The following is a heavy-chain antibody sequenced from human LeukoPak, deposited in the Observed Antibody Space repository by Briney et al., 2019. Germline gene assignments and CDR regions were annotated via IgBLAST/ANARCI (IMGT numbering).Heavy chain of an antibody. CDR1: GGSISSSSYY. CDR2: IYYSGSA. Sequence: SETLSLTCTVSGGSISSSSYYWGWIRQPPGKGLEWIGSIYYSGSAYYNPSLKSRVTISVDTSNNQVSLKLTSVTAADTAVYYCASGGCGDGYCYPHYSMDVWGQGTTVTVSS. D-gene: IGHD2-21*02. J-gene: IGHJ6*02. CDR3: ASGGCGDGYCYPHYSMDV. V-gene: IGHV4-39*07.